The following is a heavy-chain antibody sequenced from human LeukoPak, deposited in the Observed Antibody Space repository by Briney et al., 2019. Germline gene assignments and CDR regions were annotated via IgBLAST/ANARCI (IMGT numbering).Heavy chain of an antibody. CDR3: ARSGAAAAPDY. V-gene: IGHV4-59*02. Sequence: SGTLSLTCTVSGGSVSSYYWSWIRQPPGKGLEWIGYIYYSGSTNYNPSLKSRVTISVDTSKNQFSLKLSSVTAADTAVYYCARSGAAAAPDYWGQGTLVTVSS. D-gene: IGHD6-13*01. CDR2: IYYSGST. CDR1: GGSVSSYY. J-gene: IGHJ4*02.